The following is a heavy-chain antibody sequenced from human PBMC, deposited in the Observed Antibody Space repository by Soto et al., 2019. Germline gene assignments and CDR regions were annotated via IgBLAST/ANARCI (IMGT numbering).Heavy chain of an antibody. CDR2: IYYSGST. D-gene: IGHD2-21*02. J-gene: IGHJ4*02. V-gene: IGHV4-59*01. CDR3: ARGGIVVVTARSFDY. Sequence: SETLSLNCTVSGGSISSYYWSWIRQPPGKGLEWIGYIYYSGSTNYNPSLKIRVTISVDTSKNQFSLKLSSVTAADTAVYYCARGGIVVVTARSFDYWGQGTLVTVSS. CDR1: GGSISSYY.